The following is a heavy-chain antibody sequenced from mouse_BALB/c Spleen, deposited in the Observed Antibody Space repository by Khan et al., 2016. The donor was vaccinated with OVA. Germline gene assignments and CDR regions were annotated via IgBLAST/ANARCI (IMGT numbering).Heavy chain of an antibody. CDR3: ARFTPDYYSMDY. CDR2: IWGDGST. Sequence: QMQLEESGPGLVAPSQSLSITCTVSGFSLTSYGVSWVRQSPGKGLEWLGVIWGDGSTNYHSTLISRLIISKDNSKSQGFLKLTGLQTDDTATYYCARFTPDYYSMDYWGRGTSVTVSS. J-gene: IGHJ4*01. D-gene: IGHD1-1*01. CDR1: GFSLTSYG. V-gene: IGHV2-3*01.